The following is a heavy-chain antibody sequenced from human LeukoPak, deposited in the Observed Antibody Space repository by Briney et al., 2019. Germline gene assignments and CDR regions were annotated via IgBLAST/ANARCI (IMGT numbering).Heavy chain of an antibody. CDR3: ARDSVVTGKFDY. D-gene: IGHD4-23*01. CDR1: GYTFTRYD. Sequence: ASVKVSCTASGYTFTRYDINWVRQATGQGLEWMGWMNPNSGNTGYAQKFQGRVTMTRHTSMSTAYMELSSLRSEDTAVYYCARDSVVTGKFDYWGQGTLVTVSS. J-gene: IGHJ4*02. V-gene: IGHV1-8*01. CDR2: MNPNSGNT.